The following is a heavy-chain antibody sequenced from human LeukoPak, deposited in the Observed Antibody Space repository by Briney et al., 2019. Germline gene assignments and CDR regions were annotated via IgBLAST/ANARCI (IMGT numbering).Heavy chain of an antibody. Sequence: GGSLRLSCAASGFTFSSYAMSWVRQAPGKGLEWVSAISGSGGSTYYADSVKGRFTISRDNSKNTLYLLMNSLRAEDTAVYYCAKDSSPYYYDSSGYYPYWYFDLWGRGTLVTVSS. CDR3: AKDSSPYYYDSSGYYPYWYFDL. D-gene: IGHD3-22*01. J-gene: IGHJ2*01. CDR1: GFTFSSYA. V-gene: IGHV3-23*01. CDR2: ISGSGGST.